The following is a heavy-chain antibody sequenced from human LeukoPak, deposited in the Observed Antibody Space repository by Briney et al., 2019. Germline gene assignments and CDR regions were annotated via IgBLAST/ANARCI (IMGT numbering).Heavy chain of an antibody. V-gene: IGHV4-34*01. Sequence: SETLSLTCAVYGGSFSGYYWSWIRQPPGKGLEWIGEINHSGSTNYNPSLKSRVTISVDTSKNQFSLNLSSVTAADTAVYYCAKEHSGSFSYYYYGIDVWGHGTTVTVSS. CDR3: AKEHSGSFSYYYYGIDV. CDR2: INHSGST. J-gene: IGHJ6*02. CDR1: GGSFSGYY. D-gene: IGHD1-26*01.